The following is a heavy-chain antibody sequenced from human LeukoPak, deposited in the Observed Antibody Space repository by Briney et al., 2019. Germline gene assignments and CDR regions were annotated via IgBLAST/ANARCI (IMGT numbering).Heavy chain of an antibody. CDR3: ARSDGGSYRGYFDY. CDR1: GYIFTTYW. CDR2: IFPGDSDT. J-gene: IGHJ4*02. V-gene: IGHV5-51*01. D-gene: IGHD1-26*01. Sequence: GESLKISCKGSGYIFTTYWIAWVRQMPGKGLEWMGIIFPGDSDTRYSPSFRGQVTISADKSITTAYLQWSSLKASDTAMYYCARSDGGSYRGYFDYWGQGTLVTVSS.